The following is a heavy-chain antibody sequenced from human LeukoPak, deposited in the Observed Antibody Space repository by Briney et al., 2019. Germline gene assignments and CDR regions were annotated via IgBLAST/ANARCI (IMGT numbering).Heavy chain of an antibody. Sequence: GTSLRLSCAASGFTFSSGMHWVRQAPGKGLEWVAVISYDGNHKYYGDSVKGRFTISRDNSRNTLYLQMDSLETEDTAVYYCAKGELHFNTCSFDYWGQGTLVTVSS. V-gene: IGHV3-30*18. D-gene: IGHD1-26*01. CDR3: AKGELHFNTCSFDY. CDR2: ISYDGNHK. J-gene: IGHJ4*02. CDR1: GFTFSSG.